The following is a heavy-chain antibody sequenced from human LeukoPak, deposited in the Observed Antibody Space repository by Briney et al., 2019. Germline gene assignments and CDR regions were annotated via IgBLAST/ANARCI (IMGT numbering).Heavy chain of an antibody. Sequence: SSETLSLTCAVYGGPFSGYYWSWIRQPPGKGLEWIGYIYYSGSTNYNPSLKSRVTISVDTSKNQFSLKLSSVTAADTAVYYCARALRARITGTTASVYGMDVWGQGTTVTVSS. D-gene: IGHD1-20*01. V-gene: IGHV4-59*01. CDR3: ARALRARITGTTASVYGMDV. CDR2: IYYSGST. J-gene: IGHJ6*02. CDR1: GGPFSGYY.